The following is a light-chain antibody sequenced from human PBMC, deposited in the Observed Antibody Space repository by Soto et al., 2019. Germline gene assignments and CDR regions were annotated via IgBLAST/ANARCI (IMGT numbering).Light chain of an antibody. Sequence: DIQMTQSPSSVSASVGDTVSISCRASQDVTSWLAWYQQKPGKAPNLLIYAASRLQGGVPSRFSGSCSGTDFTLTISSLQPEYFATYYCQQVDSFPFTFGPGTKVDIK. CDR3: QQVDSFPFT. V-gene: IGKV1-12*01. CDR2: AAS. J-gene: IGKJ3*01. CDR1: QDVTSW.